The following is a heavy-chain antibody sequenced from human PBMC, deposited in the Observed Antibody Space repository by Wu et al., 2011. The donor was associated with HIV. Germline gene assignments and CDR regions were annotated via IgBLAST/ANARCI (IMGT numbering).Heavy chain of an antibody. CDR1: GYIFTSYG. CDR3: ARDDSSGWPEGFDY. V-gene: IGHV1-18*01. J-gene: IGHJ4*02. CDR2: ISAYNGDT. D-gene: IGHD6-19*01. Sequence: QVQLVQSGAEVKKPGASVKVSCKASGYIFTSYGFSWVRQAPGQGLEWMGWISAYNGDTNYAQKLRGRVTMTTDTSTSTAYLELKSLRSDDTAVYFCARDDSSGWPEGFDYWGQGTLVTVSS.